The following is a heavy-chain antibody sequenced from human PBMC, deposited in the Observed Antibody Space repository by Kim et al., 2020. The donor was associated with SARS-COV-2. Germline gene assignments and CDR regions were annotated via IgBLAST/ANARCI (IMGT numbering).Heavy chain of an antibody. CDR3: ARDSSGYYRKVSYWFDP. CDR2: IKQDGSEK. V-gene: IGHV3-7*01. Sequence: GGSLRLSCAASGFTFSSYWMSWVRQAPGKGLEWVANIKQDGSEKYYVDSVKGRFTISRDNAKNPLYLQMNSLRAEDTAVYYCARDSSGYYRKVSYWFDPWGQRTLVTVSS. CDR1: GFTFSSYW. J-gene: IGHJ5*01. D-gene: IGHD3-22*01.